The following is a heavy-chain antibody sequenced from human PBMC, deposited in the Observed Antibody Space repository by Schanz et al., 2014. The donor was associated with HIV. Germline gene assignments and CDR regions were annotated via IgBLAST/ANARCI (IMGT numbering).Heavy chain of an antibody. J-gene: IGHJ6*02. D-gene: IGHD3-3*01. V-gene: IGHV1-69*06. CDR1: GGTFKYYG. Sequence: QVYLAQSGAEVKKPGSSVKVSCKASGGTFKYYGINWVRQAPGQGLEWMGGIIPVFGTTNYAQKFQGRVTITADKSTSTAYMELSSLRSEDTAVYYCARGECDFWSGYCPHFHYSDLDVWGPGTSVTVSS. CDR3: ARGECDFWSGYCPHFHYSDLDV. CDR2: IIPVFGTT.